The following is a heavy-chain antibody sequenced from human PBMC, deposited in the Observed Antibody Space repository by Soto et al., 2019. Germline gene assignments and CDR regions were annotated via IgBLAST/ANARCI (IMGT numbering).Heavy chain of an antibody. V-gene: IGHV2-5*02. CDR1: GFSLSTSGVG. D-gene: IGHD3-22*01. CDR2: IYWDDDK. J-gene: IGHJ3*02. CDR3: ARRYYYDSSGAFDI. Sequence: QITLKESGPTLVKPTQTLTLTCTFSGFSLSTSGVGVGWIRQPPGKALEWLALIYWDDDKRYSPSLKSRLNISKDTPKNQVVLTMNNMDPVDTATYYCARRYYYDSSGAFDIWGQGTMVTVSS.